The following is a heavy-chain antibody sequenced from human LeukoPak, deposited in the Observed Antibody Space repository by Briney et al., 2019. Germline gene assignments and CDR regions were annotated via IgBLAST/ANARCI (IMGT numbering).Heavy chain of an antibody. Sequence: PGRSLRLSCAASGFTFSSYGMHWVRQAPGKGLEWVAVISYDGNNKYYADSVKGRFTISRDNSKNTLYLQMNSLRAEDTAVYYCAKDRIAVAGLDYWGQGTLVTVSS. J-gene: IGHJ4*02. CDR2: ISYDGNNK. V-gene: IGHV3-30*18. D-gene: IGHD6-19*01. CDR3: AKDRIAVAGLDY. CDR1: GFTFSSYG.